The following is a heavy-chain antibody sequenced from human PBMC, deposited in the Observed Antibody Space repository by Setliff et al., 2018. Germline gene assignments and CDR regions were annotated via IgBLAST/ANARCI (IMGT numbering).Heavy chain of an antibody. J-gene: IGHJ1*01. Sequence: ASVKVSCKASGFTSTNYAIHWVRQAPGQRPECMGWIHAGNGDTKYSQKFQGRVTITRDTSASTVYMELSSLRSEDTAVYYCASAHYYSGYIEYFQYWGQATLGTVSS. V-gene: IGHV1-3*01. CDR3: ASAHYYSGYIEYFQY. CDR2: IHAGNGDT. CDR1: GFTSTNYA. D-gene: IGHD5-12*01.